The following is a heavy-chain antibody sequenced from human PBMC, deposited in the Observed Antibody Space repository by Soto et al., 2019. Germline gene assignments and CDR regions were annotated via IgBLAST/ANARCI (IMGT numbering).Heavy chain of an antibody. CDR2: ISSSGSTI. D-gene: IGHD6-13*01. J-gene: IGHJ6*02. Sequence: EVQLVESGGGLVQPGGSLRLSCAASGFTFSSYEMNWVRQAPGKGLEWVSYISSSGSTIYYADSVKGRFTISRDNAKNSLYLQMNSLRAEDTAVYYCARDLGQNSSHGGYYYYGMDVWGQGTTVTVS. CDR1: GFTFSSYE. CDR3: ARDLGQNSSHGGYYYYGMDV. V-gene: IGHV3-48*03.